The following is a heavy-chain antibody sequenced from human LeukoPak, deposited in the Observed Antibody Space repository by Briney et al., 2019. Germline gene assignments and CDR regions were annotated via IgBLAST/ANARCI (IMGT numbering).Heavy chain of an antibody. J-gene: IGHJ5*02. CDR3: ARHSYLTPYGWFDP. CDR1: GGSISSYY. Sequence: SETLSLTCTVSGGSISSYYWGRIGQPPGKGLEWIGSIYYSGSTYYNPSLKSRVTISVDTSKNQFSLKLSSVTAADTAVYYCARHSYLTPYGWFDPWGQGTLVTVSS. D-gene: IGHD4-17*01. CDR2: IYYSGST. V-gene: IGHV4-39*01.